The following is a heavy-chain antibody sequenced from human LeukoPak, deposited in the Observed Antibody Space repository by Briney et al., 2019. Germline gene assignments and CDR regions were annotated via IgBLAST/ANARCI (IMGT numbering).Heavy chain of an antibody. V-gene: IGHV1-8*01. CDR2: MNPNSGNA. CDR3: AVLELIVREN. Sequence: ASVKASCKASGYTFTSYDINWVRQATGQGLEWMGWMNPNSGNAGYAQKFQGRVTMTRNTSISTAYMELSSLRSEDTAVYYRAVLELIVRENWGQGTLVTVSS. J-gene: IGHJ4*02. CDR1: GYTFTSYD. D-gene: IGHD3-3*02.